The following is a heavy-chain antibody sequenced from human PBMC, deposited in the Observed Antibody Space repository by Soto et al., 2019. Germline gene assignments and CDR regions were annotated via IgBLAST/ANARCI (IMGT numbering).Heavy chain of an antibody. J-gene: IGHJ4*02. CDR3: ASGSNLWYSPWDY. D-gene: IGHD4-4*01. V-gene: IGHV4-59*08. Sequence: QVQLQESGPGLVKPSETLSLTCTFSGGSISSYYWNWIRQPPGKGLEWIGYIYYSGSTNYNPSLKRRVTISIDTSKNQFSLKLTSVTAADTAVYYCASGSNLWYSPWDYWGQGTLVTVSS. CDR2: IYYSGST. CDR1: GGSISSYY.